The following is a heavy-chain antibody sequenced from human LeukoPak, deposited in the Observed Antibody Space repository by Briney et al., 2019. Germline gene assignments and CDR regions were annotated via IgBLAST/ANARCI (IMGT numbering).Heavy chain of an antibody. CDR2: ISYDGSNK. J-gene: IGHJ3*02. D-gene: IGHD2-21*01. CDR1: GFTFSSYG. CDR3: AKGGGALLI. V-gene: IGHV3-30*18. Sequence: PGGSLRLSCAASGFTFSSYGMHWVRQAPGKGLEWVAVISYDGSNKYYADSVKGRFTISRDNSKNTLYLQMNSLRAEDTAVYYCAKGGGALLIWGQGTMVTVSS.